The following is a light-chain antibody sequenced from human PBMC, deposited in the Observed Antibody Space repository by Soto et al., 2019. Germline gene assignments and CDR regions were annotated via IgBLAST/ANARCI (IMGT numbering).Light chain of an antibody. V-gene: IGKV3-20*01. J-gene: IGKJ3*01. CDR2: GAS. CDR1: QSVSSSY. Sequence: EIVLTQSPGTLSLSPGERATLSCRASQSVSSSYLAWYQQKPGQAPRLLIYGASSRATGIPDRFSGSGSGTDFTLTISRLEPEYFAVYYCQQYGSSPFTFGPGTKVAIK. CDR3: QQYGSSPFT.